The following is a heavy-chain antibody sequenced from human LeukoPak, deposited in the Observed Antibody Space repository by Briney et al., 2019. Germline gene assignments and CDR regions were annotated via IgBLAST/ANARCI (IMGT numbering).Heavy chain of an antibody. CDR1: GGSISSYY. CDR2: IYTSGST. Sequence: SETLSLTCTVSGGSISSYYWSWIRQRAGKGLEWIGRIYTSGSTNYNPSLKGRVTISVDTSKNQFSPKLSSVTAADTAVYYCARGLGWYCSGGSCYYMDVWGKGTTVTVSS. D-gene: IGHD2-15*01. V-gene: IGHV4-4*07. J-gene: IGHJ6*03. CDR3: ARGLGWYCSGGSCYYMDV.